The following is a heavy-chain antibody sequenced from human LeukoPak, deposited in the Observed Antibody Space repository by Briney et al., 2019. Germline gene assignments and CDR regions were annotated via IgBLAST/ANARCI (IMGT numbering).Heavy chain of an antibody. J-gene: IGHJ4*02. CDR1: GFTFSNYW. V-gene: IGHV3-7*01. Sequence: GGSLRLSCAASGFTFSNYWMGWVRQPPGEGLQWVANIKDDGTEKYYVDSVKGRFTISRDNAKNSVYLQMNSLRVEDTAVYYCARRPFGADYWGQGTLVTVSS. CDR2: IKDDGTEK. CDR3: ARRPFGADY. D-gene: IGHD3-10*01.